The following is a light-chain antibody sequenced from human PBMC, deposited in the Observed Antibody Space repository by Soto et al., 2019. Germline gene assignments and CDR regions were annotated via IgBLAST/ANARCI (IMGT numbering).Light chain of an antibody. CDR2: AAS. CDR3: QQSYSTWT. J-gene: IGKJ1*01. V-gene: IGKV1-39*01. CDR1: QSISSY. Sequence: DIQMTQSPSSLSASVGDRVTITCRASQSISSYLNWYQQKPGKAPKLLIYAASSLQSGVPSRFSGSGSGTDFTITIRSLQPEDFATYYCQQSYSTWTFGQGTKVEIK.